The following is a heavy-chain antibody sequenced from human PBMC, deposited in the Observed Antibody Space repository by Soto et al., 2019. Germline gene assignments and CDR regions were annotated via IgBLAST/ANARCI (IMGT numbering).Heavy chain of an antibody. D-gene: IGHD3-3*01. J-gene: IGHJ4*02. Sequence: EVQVLESGGGLVQPGGSLRLSCAASGFTFSSYAMDWVRQAPGKGLEWVSGLSGGGGRTYYADSVKGRFTISRDNAKNTLYLDMNSLRAEDTAIYYCAKDVRMAFDFWTAYPPSYDLWGQGTLVTVSS. CDR2: LSGGGGRT. CDR1: GFTFSSYA. CDR3: AKDVRMAFDFWTAYPPSYDL. V-gene: IGHV3-23*01.